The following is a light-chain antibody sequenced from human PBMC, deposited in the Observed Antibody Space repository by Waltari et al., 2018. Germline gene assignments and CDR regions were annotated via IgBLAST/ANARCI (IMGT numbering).Light chain of an antibody. J-gene: IGLJ3*02. CDR1: SGHSSNV. CDR2: INSDGSH. CDR3: QTGGHGTWV. V-gene: IGLV4-69*01. Sequence: PSASASLGASIKLTCTLSSGHSSNVIAWLQQQPEKGPRYLMKINSDGSHSRGNEIPDRFSGSSSGAERYLTISSLQSEDEADYYCQTGGHGTWVFGGGTKLTVL.